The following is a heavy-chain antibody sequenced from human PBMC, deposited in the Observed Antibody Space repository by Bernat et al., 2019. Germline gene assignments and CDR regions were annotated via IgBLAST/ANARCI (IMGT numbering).Heavy chain of an antibody. CDR2: ISGSGGST. CDR1: RFTFSSYA. Sequence: EVQLLESGGGLVQPGGSLRLSCAASRFTFSSYAMSWVRQAPGKGLEWVSAISGSGGSTYYADSVKGRFTISRDNSKNTLYLQMNSLRAEDTAVYYCAKDLEQQLAPIYNYWGQGTLVTVSS. V-gene: IGHV3-23*01. J-gene: IGHJ4*02. D-gene: IGHD6-13*01. CDR3: AKDLEQQLAPIYNY.